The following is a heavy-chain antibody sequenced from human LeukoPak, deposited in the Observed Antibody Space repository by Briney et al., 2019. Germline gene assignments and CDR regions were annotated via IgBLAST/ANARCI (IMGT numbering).Heavy chain of an antibody. CDR1: GGSFSGYY. CDR3: ARFPYYGSRRCYFDY. Sequence: SETLSLTCAVYGGSFSGYYWSWIRQPPGKGLEWIGEINHSGSTNYNPSLKSRVTISVDTSKNQFSLKLSSVTAADTAVYYCARFPYYGSRRCYFDYWGQGTLVTVSS. V-gene: IGHV4-34*01. CDR2: INHSGST. D-gene: IGHD3-10*01. J-gene: IGHJ4*02.